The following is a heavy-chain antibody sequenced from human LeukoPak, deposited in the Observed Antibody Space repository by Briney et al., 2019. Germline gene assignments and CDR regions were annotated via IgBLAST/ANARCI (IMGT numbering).Heavy chain of an antibody. CDR3: ARFGVRGVKIDY. J-gene: IGHJ4*02. D-gene: IGHD3-10*01. CDR2: IYHSGST. Sequence: SETLSLTCAVSGYSISSGYYWGWIRQPPGKGLEWIGSIYHSGSTYYNPSLKSRVTISVDTFKNQFSLKLSSVTAADTAVYYCARFGVRGVKIDYWGQGTLVTVSS. V-gene: IGHV4-38-2*01. CDR1: GYSISSGYY.